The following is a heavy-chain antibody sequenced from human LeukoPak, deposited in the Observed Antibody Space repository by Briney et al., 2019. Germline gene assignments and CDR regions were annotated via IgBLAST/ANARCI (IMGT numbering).Heavy chain of an antibody. CDR1: GFTVSSYA. J-gene: IGHJ4*02. CDR3: AREVGHFDY. V-gene: IGHV3-23*01. Sequence: PGGSLRLSCAASGFTVSSYAMSWVRQAPGKGLEWVSTISGGGDSIYYADSVKGRFTISRDNSKNTLYLQMNSLRAEDTAVYDCAREVGHFDYWGQGTLVTVSS. CDR2: ISGGGDSI. D-gene: IGHD1-26*01.